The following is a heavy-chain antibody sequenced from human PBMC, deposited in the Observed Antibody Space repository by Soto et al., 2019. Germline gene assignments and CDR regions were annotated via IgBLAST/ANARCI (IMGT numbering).Heavy chain of an antibody. CDR3: AKSFCSSSSCFFLWVDP. D-gene: IGHD2-2*01. CDR2: ISGTGVPT. V-gene: IGHV3-23*01. Sequence: GSLRLYCAASGFTVSDYAMSWVRQAPGKGLECLSLISGTGVPTLYAGSVKGRFSVSRDNSKNTLFLEMNDLRVDDTAIYYCAKSFCSSSSCFFLWVDPWGPGTLVTVSS. CDR1: GFTVSDYA. J-gene: IGHJ5*02.